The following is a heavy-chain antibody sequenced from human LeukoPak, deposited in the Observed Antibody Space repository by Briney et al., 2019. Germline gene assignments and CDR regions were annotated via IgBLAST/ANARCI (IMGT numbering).Heavy chain of an antibody. CDR3: ARSRLTYYDILTGYYDAFDT. CDR1: GFTFSDYY. D-gene: IGHD3-9*01. Sequence: GRSLRLSCAASGFTFSDYYMSWIRQAPGKGLEWVSYISRSGSTIYYADSVKGRFTISRDNAKNSLYLQMNSLRAEDTAVYYCARSRLTYYDILTGYYDAFDTWGQGTMVTVSS. J-gene: IGHJ3*02. CDR2: ISRSGSTI. V-gene: IGHV3-11*04.